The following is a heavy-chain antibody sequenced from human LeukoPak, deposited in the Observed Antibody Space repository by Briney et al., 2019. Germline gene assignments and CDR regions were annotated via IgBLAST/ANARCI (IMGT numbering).Heavy chain of an antibody. CDR2: ISSNGGST. J-gene: IGHJ4*02. Sequence: GGSLRLSCAASGFTFSSYAMHWVRQAPGKGLEYVSAISSNGGSTYYANSVKGRFTISRDNSKNTLYLQMGSLRAEDMAVYYCARVNGYSYGEIDYWGQGTLVTVSS. D-gene: IGHD5-18*01. CDR1: GFTFSSYA. V-gene: IGHV3-64*01. CDR3: ARVNGYSYGEIDY.